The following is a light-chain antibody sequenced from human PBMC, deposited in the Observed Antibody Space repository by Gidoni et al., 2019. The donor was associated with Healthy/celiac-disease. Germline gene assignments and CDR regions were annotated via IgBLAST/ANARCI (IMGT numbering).Light chain of an antibody. V-gene: IGKV1-39*01. Sequence: DIQMTQSPSSLSASVGDRVTITCRASQSISSYLNLYQQKPGKAPKLLIYAAYSLQSGVPSRFSGSGSGTDFTLTISSLQPEDFATFYCQQSYSTRWTFGQGTKVEIK. CDR2: AAY. CDR3: QQSYSTRWT. J-gene: IGKJ1*01. CDR1: QSISSY.